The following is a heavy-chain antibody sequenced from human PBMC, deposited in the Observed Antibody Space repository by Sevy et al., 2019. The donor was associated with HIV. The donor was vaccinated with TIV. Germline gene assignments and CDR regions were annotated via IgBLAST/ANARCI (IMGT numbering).Heavy chain of an antibody. CDR2: IKSKIDGETT. V-gene: IGHV3-15*01. CDR1: GFTISNAW. Sequence: GGSLRLSCAVSGFTISNAWMNWVRQAPGTGLQWVGLIKSKIDGETTDYAAPVKGRFTISRDDSKNTVYLQMNSLKTEDTALYYCATAPGYYDSSPFDYWGPGTLVTVSS. D-gene: IGHD3-9*01. J-gene: IGHJ4*02. CDR3: ATAPGYYDSSPFDY.